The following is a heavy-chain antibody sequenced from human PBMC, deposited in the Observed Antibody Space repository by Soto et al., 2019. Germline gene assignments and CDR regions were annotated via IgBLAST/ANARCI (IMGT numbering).Heavy chain of an antibody. CDR3: ARGEQLYHYYYGMDV. Sequence: ASVKVSCKASGYSFTTHAMIWVREAPGQRPEWMGWINTGNGNTRYSPKFQGRVNITRDTSASTAYMELSSLKSEDTAVYYCARGEQLYHYYYGMDVWGQGSTVTVSS. J-gene: IGHJ6*02. V-gene: IGHV1-3*04. CDR2: INTGNGNT. CDR1: GYSFTTHA.